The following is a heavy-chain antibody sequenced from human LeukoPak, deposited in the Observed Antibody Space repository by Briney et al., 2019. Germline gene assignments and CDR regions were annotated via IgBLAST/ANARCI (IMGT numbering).Heavy chain of an antibody. D-gene: IGHD2-15*01. CDR3: ARAINSTVVVVAATGY. CDR1: GYTFTGYY. J-gene: IGHJ4*02. CDR2: INPNSGGT. Sequence: RASVKVPCKASGYTFTGYYMHWVRQAPGQGLEWMGWINPNSGGTNYAQKFQGRVTMTRDTSISTAYMELSRLRSDDTAVYYCARAINSTVVVVAATGYWGQGTLVTVSS. V-gene: IGHV1-2*02.